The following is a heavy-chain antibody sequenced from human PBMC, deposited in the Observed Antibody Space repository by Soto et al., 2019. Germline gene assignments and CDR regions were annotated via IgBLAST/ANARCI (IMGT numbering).Heavy chain of an antibody. V-gene: IGHV1-18*01. D-gene: IGHD1-7*01. CDR1: GYTFTNYG. CDR2: INVYNGNT. J-gene: IGHJ6*02. Sequence: ASVKVSCKASGYTFTNYGISWVRQAPGQGLEWMGWINVYNGNTKYAQKVQGRVTMTTDTSTSTAYMELRSLRSDDTAVYYCARGSAGTTYYYYYYGMDVWGQGTTVTVSS. CDR3: ARGSAGTTYYYYYYGMDV.